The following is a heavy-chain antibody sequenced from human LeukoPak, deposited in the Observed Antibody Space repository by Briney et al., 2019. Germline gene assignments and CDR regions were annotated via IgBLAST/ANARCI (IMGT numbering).Heavy chain of an antibody. V-gene: IGHV3-53*01. CDR1: GLTVNDNY. CDR3: ARANPVYGDFDY. J-gene: IGHJ4*02. CDR2: IFPDGQT. Sequence: GGSLRLSRPLSGLTVNDNYMSWVRQAPGKGLEWVSLIFPDGQTYYADFVQGRFSISRDMSRNILFLDMSSLRAEDTAVFFCARANPVYGDFDYWGQGTLVTVSS. D-gene: IGHD4-17*01.